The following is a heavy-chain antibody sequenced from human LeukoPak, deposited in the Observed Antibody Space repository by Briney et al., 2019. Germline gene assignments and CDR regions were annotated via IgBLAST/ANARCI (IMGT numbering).Heavy chain of an antibody. CDR3: ARSTMTASYYYMDV. J-gene: IGHJ6*03. CDR2: ISSSTSTI. CDR1: GFTFSYYN. Sequence: GGSLRLSCAASGFTFSYYNMNWVRQAPGRGLEWVSYISSSTSTIHYVDSVKGRFTISRDNAKNSVYLQMNSLRADDTAVYYCARSTMTASYYYMDVWGKGTTVTVSS. V-gene: IGHV3-48*01. D-gene: IGHD2-21*02.